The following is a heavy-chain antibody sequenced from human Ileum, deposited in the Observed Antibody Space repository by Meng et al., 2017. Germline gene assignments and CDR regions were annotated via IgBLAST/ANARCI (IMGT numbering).Heavy chain of an antibody. D-gene: IGHD3-10*01. CDR2: INQSGST. V-gene: IGHV4-34*01. CDR3: TIRGVLYNWFDP. Sequence: VQLQRGDAGLLKASEALSLHCAVYRWFFSGYYWSWIRQPPGKGLAWIGEINQSGSTNYNPSLKSRVTISVDTSKNQFSLKLSSVTAADTAVYYCTIRGVLYNWFDPWGQGTLVTVSS. J-gene: IGHJ5*02. CDR1: RWFFSGYY.